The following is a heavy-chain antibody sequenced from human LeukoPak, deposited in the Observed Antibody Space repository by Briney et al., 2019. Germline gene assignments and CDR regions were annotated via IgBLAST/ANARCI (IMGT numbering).Heavy chain of an antibody. J-gene: IGHJ4*02. V-gene: IGHV3-53*01. Sequence: GGSLRLSCAASGFTVSSNYMSWVRQTPGKGLEWVSVIYSGGSTYYADSVKGRFTISRGNSKNTLYLQMNSLRAEDTAVYYCARALFDGYYFDYWGQGTLVTVSS. D-gene: IGHD3-16*01. CDR2: IYSGGST. CDR1: GFTVSSNY. CDR3: ARALFDGYYFDY.